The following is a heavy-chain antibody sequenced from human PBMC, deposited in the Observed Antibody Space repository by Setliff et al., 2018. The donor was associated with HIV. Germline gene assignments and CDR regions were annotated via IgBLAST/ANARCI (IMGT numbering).Heavy chain of an antibody. CDR1: GGTFSSYA. D-gene: IGHD1-1*01. J-gene: IGHJ4*02. Sequence: ASVKVSCKASGGTFSSYAISWVRQAPGQGLEWMGGIIPIFATANYAQKFQGRVTITADKSTSTVYMELSSLRSDDTAVYYCATGLSSTDPSSNSWGQGTPVTVSS. CDR2: IIPIFATA. V-gene: IGHV1-69*06. CDR3: ATGLSSTDPSSNS.